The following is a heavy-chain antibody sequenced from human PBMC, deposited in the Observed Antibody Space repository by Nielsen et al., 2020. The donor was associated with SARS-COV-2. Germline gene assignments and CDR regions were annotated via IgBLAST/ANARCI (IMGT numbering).Heavy chain of an antibody. V-gene: IGHV1-69*13. J-gene: IGHJ6*02. CDR1: GGTFSSYA. CDR3: ARGGYSYGDHYYYYGMDV. D-gene: IGHD5-18*01. CDR2: IIPIFGTA. Sequence: SVKVSCKASGGTFSSYAISWVRQAPGQGLEWMGGIIPIFGTANYAQKFQGRVTITADESTSTAYMELSSLRSEDTAVYYCARGGYSYGDHYYYYGMDVWGQGTTVTVSS.